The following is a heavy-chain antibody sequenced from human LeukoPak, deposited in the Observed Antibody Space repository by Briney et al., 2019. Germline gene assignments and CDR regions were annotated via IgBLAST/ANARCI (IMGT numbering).Heavy chain of an antibody. CDR1: GGSFSGYY. J-gene: IGHJ4*02. CDR2: INHSGST. Sequence: SETLSLTCAVYGGSFSGYYWSWIRQPPGKGLEWIGEINHSGSTNYNPSLKSRVTISVDTPKNQFSLKLSSVTAADTAVYYCARRRVLTGFFDYWGQGTLVTVSS. V-gene: IGHV4-34*01. D-gene: IGHD3-9*01. CDR3: ARRRVLTGFFDY.